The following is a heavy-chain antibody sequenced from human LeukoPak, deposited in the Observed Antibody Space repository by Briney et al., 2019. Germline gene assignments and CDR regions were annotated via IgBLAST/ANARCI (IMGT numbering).Heavy chain of an antibody. CDR2: IIGSGGST. Sequence: GGSLRLSCAASGFTFSSYAMSWVRQAPGKGLEWVSAIIGSGGSTYYADSVKGRFTISRDNSKNTLYLQMNSLRAEDTAVYYCIVVVPAAIDYWGQGTLVTVSS. CDR1: GFTFSSYA. J-gene: IGHJ4*02. D-gene: IGHD2-2*01. CDR3: IVVVPAAIDY. V-gene: IGHV3-23*01.